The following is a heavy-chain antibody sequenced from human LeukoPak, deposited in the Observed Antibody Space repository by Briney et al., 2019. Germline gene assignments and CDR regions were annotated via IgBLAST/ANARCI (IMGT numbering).Heavy chain of an antibody. CDR3: ARDYGDYASYFDY. CDR1: GFTVSSNY. J-gene: IGHJ4*02. CDR2: IYSGGST. V-gene: IGHV3-66*01. D-gene: IGHD4-17*01. Sequence: GGSLRLSCAASGFTVSSNYMSWVRQAPGKGLEWVSVIYSGGSTYYADSVKGRFTISRDNSKNTLYLQMNSLRAEDTAVYYCARDYGDYASYFDYWGQGTLVTVSS.